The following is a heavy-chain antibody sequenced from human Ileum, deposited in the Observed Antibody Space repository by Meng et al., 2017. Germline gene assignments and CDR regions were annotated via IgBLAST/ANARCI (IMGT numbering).Heavy chain of an antibody. D-gene: IGHD3-10*02. V-gene: IGHV4-4*02. CDR1: GGSIESNNW. J-gene: IGHJ2*01. Sequence: QVKLTEWGPGLVKPSETLSLTCAVSGGSIESNNWWTWIRQPPGQGLEWIGEVYHSGSTHYNPSLQSRVTISIDNSKNRFSLSLNSVTAADTAIYYCARADYVRYFDLWGRGTLVTVSS. CDR3: ARADYVRYFDL. CDR2: VYHSGST.